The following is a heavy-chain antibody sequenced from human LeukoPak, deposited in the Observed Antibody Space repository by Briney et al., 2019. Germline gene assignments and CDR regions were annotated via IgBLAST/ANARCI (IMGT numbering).Heavy chain of an antibody. J-gene: IGHJ4*02. D-gene: IGHD6-19*01. CDR1: GYTFTGDY. CDR3: ARDPGRGWSLEY. Sequence: GASVRVSCKASGYTFTGDYMHWVRQAPGQGLEWMGWINPNSGGTKYAQKFQGRVTMTRDTSISTAYMEVSSLRSDDTAVYYCARDPGRGWSLEYWSQGTLVTVSS. CDR2: INPNSGGT. V-gene: IGHV1-2*02.